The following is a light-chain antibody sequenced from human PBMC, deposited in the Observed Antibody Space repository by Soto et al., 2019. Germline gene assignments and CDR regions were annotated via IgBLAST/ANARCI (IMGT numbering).Light chain of an antibody. CDR3: GSYAGSNNFV. Sequence: QSVLTQPASVSGSPGQSITISCTGTSSDVGGHDSVSWYQHHTGKVPKLLIYEVNNRPSGVSNRFSGSKSGNTASLTISGLQAEDEADYYCGSYAGSNNFVFGTGTKLTVL. CDR2: EVN. V-gene: IGLV2-14*01. CDR1: SSDVGGHDS. J-gene: IGLJ1*01.